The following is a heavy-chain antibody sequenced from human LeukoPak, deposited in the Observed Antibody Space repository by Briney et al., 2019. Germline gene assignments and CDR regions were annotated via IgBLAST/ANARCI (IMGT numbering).Heavy chain of an antibody. V-gene: IGHV3-23*01. CDR2: ISGTAAST. J-gene: IGHJ4*02. Sequence: GASLRLSCAASGFTFSNYAMSWVRQAPGKGLEWVSTISGTAASTYYADSVKGRFTISGDNSKNTLFLQVNNLRAEDTALYYCAKDRWYSSGGFLDHWGQGTLVTVSS. CDR3: AKDRWYSSGGFLDH. CDR1: GFTFSNYA. D-gene: IGHD6-19*01.